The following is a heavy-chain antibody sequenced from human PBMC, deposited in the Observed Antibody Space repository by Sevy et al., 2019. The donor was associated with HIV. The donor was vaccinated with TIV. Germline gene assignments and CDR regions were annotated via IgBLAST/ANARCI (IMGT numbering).Heavy chain of an antibody. D-gene: IGHD2-15*01. Sequence: GGSLRLSCAASVFTFSSYGMHWVRQAPGKGLEWVAVIWYDGSNKYYADSVKGRFTISRDNSKNTLYLQMNSLRAEDTAVYYCARDMGAYCSGGSCYADYYYYGMDVWGQGTTVTVSS. CDR1: VFTFSSYG. CDR3: ARDMGAYCSGGSCYADYYYYGMDV. CDR2: IWYDGSNK. J-gene: IGHJ6*02. V-gene: IGHV3-33*01.